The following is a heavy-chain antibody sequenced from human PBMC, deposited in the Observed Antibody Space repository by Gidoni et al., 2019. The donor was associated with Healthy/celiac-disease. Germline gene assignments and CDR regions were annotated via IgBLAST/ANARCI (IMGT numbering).Heavy chain of an antibody. V-gene: IGHV3-23*01. CDR2: ISGSGGST. CDR1: GFPFSSYA. CDR3: AEDPGVTTVTYFDY. D-gene: IGHD4-17*01. Sequence: EVQLLESGGGLVQPGGSLRLSCAASGFPFSSYASSWVRQAPGKGLEGVSAISGSGGSTYYADSVKGRFTISRDNSKNTLYLQMNSLRAEDTAVYYCAEDPGVTTVTYFDYWGQGTLVTVSS. J-gene: IGHJ4*02.